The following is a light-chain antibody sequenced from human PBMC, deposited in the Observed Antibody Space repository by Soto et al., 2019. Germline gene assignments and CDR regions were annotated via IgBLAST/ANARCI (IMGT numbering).Light chain of an antibody. CDR2: DAS. V-gene: IGKV3-20*01. CDR1: QSVRSNY. J-gene: IGKJ4*01. CDR3: QQYGSSPIT. Sequence: EIVLTQSPGTLSLSPGERATLSCRASQSVRSNYLTWYQQKLGQAPRLLIYDASSRATGIPDRFSGSGSGTDFTLTISRLEPEDSAVYYCQQYGSSPITFGGGTKVEIK.